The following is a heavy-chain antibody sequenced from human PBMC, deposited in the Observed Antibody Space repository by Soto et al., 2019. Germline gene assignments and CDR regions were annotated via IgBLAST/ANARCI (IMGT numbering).Heavy chain of an antibody. CDR3: ARGGVAAPPGY. V-gene: IGHV4-34*01. J-gene: IGHJ4*02. CDR2: INHGGST. Sequence: SETLSLTCAVYGGSFSDYYWSWIRQPPGKGLEWIGEINHGGSTNYNPSLKSRVTMSVDTSKNQFSLKLSSVSAADTAVYYCARGGVAAPPGYWGQGTLVTVSS. CDR1: GGSFSDYY. D-gene: IGHD6-25*01.